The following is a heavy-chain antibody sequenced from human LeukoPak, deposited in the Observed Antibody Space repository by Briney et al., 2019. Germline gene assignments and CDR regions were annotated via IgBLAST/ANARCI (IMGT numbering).Heavy chain of an antibody. V-gene: IGHV3-23*01. CDR1: GFTFSIYA. D-gene: IGHD2-15*01. CDR2: ISGSGGST. Sequence: QAGGSLRLSCAASGFTFSIYAMSWVRQAPGKGLEWCSAISGSGGSTYYADSVKGRFTISRDNSKNTLYLQMNSLRADDTAVYYCAKLKLVVVVAAASFDYWGQGTLVTVSS. CDR3: AKLKLVVVVAAASFDY. J-gene: IGHJ4*02.